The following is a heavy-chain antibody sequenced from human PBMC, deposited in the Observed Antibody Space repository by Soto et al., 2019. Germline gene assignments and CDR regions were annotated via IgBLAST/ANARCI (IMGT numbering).Heavy chain of an antibody. CDR1: GFTFSTNG. J-gene: IGHJ4*02. V-gene: IGHV3-30*18. CDR2: ISYDGSNK. Sequence: QVQLVESGGGVVQPGRSLRLSCAASGFTFSTNGMHWVRQAPGKGLEWVAIISYDGSNKYYADSVKGRLTISRDNSKNTLYLQMSSPRAEDTAVYYCAKDRVESGLGEIDYWGQGTLVTVSS. CDR3: AKDRVESGLGEIDY. D-gene: IGHD3-16*01.